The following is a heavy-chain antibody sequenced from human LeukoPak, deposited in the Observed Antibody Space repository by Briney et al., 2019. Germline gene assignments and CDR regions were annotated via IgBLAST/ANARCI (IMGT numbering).Heavy chain of an antibody. D-gene: IGHD3-9*01. CDR3: ARVTYDILTGYLDAFDI. V-gene: IGHV3-7*01. J-gene: IGHJ3*02. CDR2: IKEDGSEK. CDR1: GFIFSGYW. Sequence: GGSLRLSCAASGFIFSGYWMSSVRQAPWKGLDWVSSIKEDGSEKSHVDSVKGRFTISRDNAKNSMYLQMNSLRAEHTAVYFCARVTYDILTGYLDAFDIWGQGTVVTVSS.